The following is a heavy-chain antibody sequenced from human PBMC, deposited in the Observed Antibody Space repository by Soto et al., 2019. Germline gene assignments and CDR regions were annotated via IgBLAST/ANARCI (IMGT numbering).Heavy chain of an antibody. V-gene: IGHV3-23*01. CDR3: ATPERSGWYGSLGY. D-gene: IGHD6-19*01. CDR1: GFTFSSYA. Sequence: ESGGGLVQPGGSLRPSCAASGFTFSSYAMSWVRQAPGRGRGWVSAISGSGGSTYYADSVKGRFTIPRDNSKNTLYLQMNSLRAEDTAVYYCATPERSGWYGSLGYWGQGTLVTVSS. J-gene: IGHJ4*02. CDR2: ISGSGGST.